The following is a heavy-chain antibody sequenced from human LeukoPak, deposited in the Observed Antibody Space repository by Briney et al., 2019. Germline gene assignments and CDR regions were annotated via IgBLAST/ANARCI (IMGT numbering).Heavy chain of an antibody. Sequence: GSLRLSCAASGITFSSYAMSWVRQAPGKGLEWVSAISGSGESTYYADSVKGRFTISRDNSKNTLYVQLNSLRAEDTAVYYCANTSLSLPSVAGMPSYFDFWGQGTLVTVSS. D-gene: IGHD6-19*01. J-gene: IGHJ4*02. CDR1: GITFSSYA. CDR2: ISGSGEST. V-gene: IGHV3-23*01. CDR3: ANTSLSLPSVAGMPSYFDF.